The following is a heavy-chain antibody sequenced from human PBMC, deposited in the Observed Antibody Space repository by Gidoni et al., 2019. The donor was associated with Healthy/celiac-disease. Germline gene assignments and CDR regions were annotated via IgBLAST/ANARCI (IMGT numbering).Heavy chain of an antibody. V-gene: IGHV3-74*01. Sequence: EVQLVESGGGLVQPGGSLRLSCAASGFTFSSYWMHWVRRAPGKGLVWVSRINSDGSSTSYADSVKGRFTISRDNAKNTLYLQMNSLRAEDTAVYYCARAEPARPSWGMDVWGQGTTVTVSS. J-gene: IGHJ6*02. CDR3: ARAEPARPSWGMDV. CDR2: INSDGSST. CDR1: GFTFSSYW.